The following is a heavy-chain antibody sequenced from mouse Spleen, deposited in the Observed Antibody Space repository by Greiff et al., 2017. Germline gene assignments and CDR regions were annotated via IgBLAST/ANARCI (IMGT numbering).Heavy chain of an antibody. Sequence: EVKLMESGGGLVKPGGSLKLSCAASGFTFSSYTMSWVRQTPEKRLEWVATISSGGSYTYYPDSVKGRFTISRDNAKNTLYLQMSSLKSEDTAMYYCTRDLMGYYAMDYWGQGTSVTVSS. J-gene: IGHJ4*01. CDR1: GFTFSSYT. CDR2: ISSGGSYT. CDR3: TRDLMGYYAMDY. V-gene: IGHV5-6-4*01.